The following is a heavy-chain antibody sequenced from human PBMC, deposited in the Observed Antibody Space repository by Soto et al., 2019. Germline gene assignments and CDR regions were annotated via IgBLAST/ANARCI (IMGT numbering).Heavy chain of an antibody. V-gene: IGHV1-18*01. CDR2: ISAHNGNT. J-gene: IGHJ4*02. CDR1: GYAFTTYG. CDR3: ARGRYGDY. Sequence: QVHLVQSGAEVKKPGASVKVSCKGSGYAFTTYGITWVRQAPGQGLEWMGWISAHNGNTNSAQKRQGRVTVTRDTSTSTAYMELWSLRSDATAVYYCARGRYGDYWGQGALVTVSS. D-gene: IGHD1-1*01.